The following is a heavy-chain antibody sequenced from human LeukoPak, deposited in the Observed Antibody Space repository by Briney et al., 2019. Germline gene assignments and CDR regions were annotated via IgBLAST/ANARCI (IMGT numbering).Heavy chain of an antibody. Sequence: GGSLRLSCAASGFTFSSYAMNWVRQAPGKGLEWVSAISGSGGSTYYADSVKGRFTISRDNSKNTLYLQMNSLRAEDTALYYCAKGGSSGYYSNDAFDIWGQGTMVTVSS. J-gene: IGHJ3*02. CDR3: AKGGSSGYYSNDAFDI. CDR1: GFTFSSYA. V-gene: IGHV3-23*01. D-gene: IGHD3-22*01. CDR2: ISGSGGST.